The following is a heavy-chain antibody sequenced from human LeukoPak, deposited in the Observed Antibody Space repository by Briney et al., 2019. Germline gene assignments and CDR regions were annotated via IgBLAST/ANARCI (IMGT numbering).Heavy chain of an antibody. CDR1: GFTFSSYS. J-gene: IGHJ4*02. Sequence: GGSLRLFCAASGFTFSSYSMNWVRQAPGKGLEWVSSISSSSSYIYYADSVKGRFTISRDNAKNSLYLQMNSLRAEDTAVYYCARSYSSSSYVRYWGQGTLVTVSS. V-gene: IGHV3-21*01. CDR2: ISSSSSYI. CDR3: ARSYSSSSYVRY. D-gene: IGHD6-6*01.